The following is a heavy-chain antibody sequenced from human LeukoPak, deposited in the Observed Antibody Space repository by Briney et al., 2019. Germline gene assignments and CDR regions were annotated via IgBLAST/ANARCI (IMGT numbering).Heavy chain of an antibody. V-gene: IGHV4-59*01. CDR1: GGSINSYY. D-gene: IGHD4-17*01. Sequence: SETLSLTCTVSGGSINSYYWSWIRQPPGKGLEWIGYIYYSGSTNYNPSLKSRVTISVDTSKNQFSLKLSSVTAADTAVYYCARNRDYGDYFDYWGQGTLVTVSS. J-gene: IGHJ4*02. CDR2: IYYSGST. CDR3: ARNRDYGDYFDY.